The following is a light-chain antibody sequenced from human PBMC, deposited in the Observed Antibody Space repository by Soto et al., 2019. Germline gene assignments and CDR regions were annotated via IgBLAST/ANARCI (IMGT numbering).Light chain of an antibody. CDR3: SSFAGSNNFPYV. V-gene: IGLV2-8*01. CDR1: SRDIGGYDF. CDR2: NVN. J-gene: IGLJ1*01. Sequence: QSALTQPPSASGSPGQAVTISCTGTSRDIGGYDFVSWYQVRPGEAPQLIIYNVNGRPSGVPDRFSGSKSGNTASLTVSGLQAEDEADYYCSSFAGSNNFPYVFGTGTKVTVL.